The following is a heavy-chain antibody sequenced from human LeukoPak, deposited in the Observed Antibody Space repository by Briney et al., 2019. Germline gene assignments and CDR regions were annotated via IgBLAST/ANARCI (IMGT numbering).Heavy chain of an antibody. D-gene: IGHD6-6*01. CDR1: GYTFTGYH. CDR3: ARGSWGSSSFLTGDDVRGDAFDI. J-gene: IGHJ3*02. Sequence: GASVKVSCKASGYTFTGYHIHWVRQAPGQGLEWMGWINPNSGGTNYAQKFQGRVTMTRDTSISTAYMELSRLRSDDTAVYYCARGSWGSSSFLTGDDVRGDAFDIWGQGTMVTVSS. CDR2: INPNSGGT. V-gene: IGHV1-2*02.